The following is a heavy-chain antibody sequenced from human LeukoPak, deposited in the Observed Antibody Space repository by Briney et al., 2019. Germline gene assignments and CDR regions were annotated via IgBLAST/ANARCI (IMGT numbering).Heavy chain of an antibody. CDR1: GFTFSTYA. V-gene: IGHV3-23*01. CDR2: ISGSGSNV. CDR3: AKAWWLSHYFDF. Sequence: GGSLRLSCKGSGFTFSTYAMNWVRQAPGKGLEWVSGISGSGSNVYYGDSVKGRFTISRDNPKNTVYLQMNSLRVEDTAVYYRAKAWWLSHYFDFWGQGSLVTVSS. J-gene: IGHJ4*02. D-gene: IGHD3-22*01.